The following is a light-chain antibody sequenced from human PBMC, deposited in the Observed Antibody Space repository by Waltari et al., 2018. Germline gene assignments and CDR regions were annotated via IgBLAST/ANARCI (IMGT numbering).Light chain of an antibody. CDR3: QQYDNWPPYT. J-gene: IGKJ2*01. CDR1: QSVSRN. CDR2: GAS. Sequence: EIVMTQSPATLSVSPGESATLSCRASQSVSRNLAWYQQKPGQAPRLLIFGASTRATGIPDRFSGNGSGTDFTLIISSLQSEDFAVYYCQQYDNWPPYTFGQGTKLEIK. V-gene: IGKV3-15*01.